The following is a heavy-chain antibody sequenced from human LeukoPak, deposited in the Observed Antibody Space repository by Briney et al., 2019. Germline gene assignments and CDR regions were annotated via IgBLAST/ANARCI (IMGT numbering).Heavy chain of an antibody. V-gene: IGHV4-31*03. CDR3: ARVLTDNGDYYFDY. Sequence: SQTLSLTCTVSGGSISSGGYYWSWIRQHPGKGLEWIGYIYYSGSTYYNPSLKSRVTISVDTSKNQFSLKLSSVTAADTAVYYCARVLTDNGDYYFDYWGQGTLVTVSS. J-gene: IGHJ4*02. CDR1: GGSISSGGYY. D-gene: IGHD4-17*01. CDR2: IYYSGST.